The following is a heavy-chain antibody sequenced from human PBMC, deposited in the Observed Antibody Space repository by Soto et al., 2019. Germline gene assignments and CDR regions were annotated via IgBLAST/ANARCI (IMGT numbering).Heavy chain of an antibody. D-gene: IGHD5-12*01. V-gene: IGHV4-59*08. CDR1: GGSIISYY. CDR3: ASRIVATEPFDY. J-gene: IGHJ4*02. CDR2: IYYAGST. Sequence: QVRLQESGPGLVKPSETLSLTCTVSGGSIISYYWSWIRQPPGRGLEWIGFIYYAGSTKYNPSLNSPLPISSDTTNTPFSLTVTSLTAADTAVYYWASRIVATEPFDYWGQGTLVTVSS.